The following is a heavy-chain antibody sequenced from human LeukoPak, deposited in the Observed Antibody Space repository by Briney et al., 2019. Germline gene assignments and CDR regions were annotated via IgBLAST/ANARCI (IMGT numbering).Heavy chain of an antibody. CDR3: ARREYDFWSGYSARGGFDY. CDR1: GFTFSSYW. V-gene: IGHV3-7*01. CDR2: IKQDGSEK. J-gene: IGHJ4*02. D-gene: IGHD3-3*01. Sequence: GGSLRLSCAASGFTFSSYWMSWVRQAPGKGLEWVANIKQDGSEKYYVDSVKGRFTISRDNAKNSLYLQMNSLGAEDTAVYYCARREYDFWSGYSARGGFDYWGQGTLVTVSS.